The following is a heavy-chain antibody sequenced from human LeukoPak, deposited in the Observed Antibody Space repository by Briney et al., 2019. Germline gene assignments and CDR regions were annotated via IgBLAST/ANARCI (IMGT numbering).Heavy chain of an antibody. V-gene: IGHV3-69-1*01. D-gene: IGHD3-10*01. CDR1: GFTFSDYY. CDR3: ARTDYYGSGSPIADFDP. J-gene: IGHJ5*02. Sequence: GGSLRLSCAASGFTFSDYYMNWVRQAPGKGLEWVSSISSSSTIYYADSVKGRFTISRDNAKNSLYLQMNSLRAEDTAVYYCARTDYYGSGSPIADFDPWGQGTLVTVSS. CDR2: ISSSSTI.